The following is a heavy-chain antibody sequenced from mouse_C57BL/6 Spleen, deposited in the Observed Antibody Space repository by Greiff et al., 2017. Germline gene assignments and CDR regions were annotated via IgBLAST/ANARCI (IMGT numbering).Heavy chain of an antibody. CDR1: GYTFTSYW. V-gene: IGHV1-53*01. CDR2: ITPSNGGT. D-gene: IGHD2-4*01. J-gene: IGHJ3*01. Sequence: QVQLQQPGTELVKPGASVKLSCKASGYTFTSYWMHWVKQRPGQGLEWIGNITPSNGGTNYNEKFKSKATLTVDKSSSTAYMHLSSLTSEDSGVYYCAREEYDLPFAYWGQGTLVTVSA. CDR3: AREEYDLPFAY.